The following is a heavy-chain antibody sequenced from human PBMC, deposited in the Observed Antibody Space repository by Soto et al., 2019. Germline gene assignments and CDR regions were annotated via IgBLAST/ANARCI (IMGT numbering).Heavy chain of an antibody. Sequence: PSETLSLTCTVSGGSIRSSTYYWGWIRQPPGKGLEWIGSIYYSGSTHYNPSLKSRVTMSVDTSTNQYSLKLNSVTAADTAVYYFTRHEGGAAADRPLDYWGKGTLVTVSS. J-gene: IGHJ4*02. CDR3: TRHEGGAAADRPLDY. V-gene: IGHV4-39*01. CDR1: GGSIRSSTYY. CDR2: IYYSGST. D-gene: IGHD6-13*01.